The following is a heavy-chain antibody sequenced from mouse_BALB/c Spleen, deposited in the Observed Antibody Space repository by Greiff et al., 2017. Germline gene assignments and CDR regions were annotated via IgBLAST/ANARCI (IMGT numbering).Heavy chain of an antibody. CDR1: GYTFTSYW. V-gene: IGHV1-69*02. Sequence: VQLQQPGAELVKPGAPVKLSCKASGYTFTSYWMNWVKQRPGRGLEWIGRIDPSDSETHYNQKFKDKATLTVDKSSSTAYMQLSSLTSEDSAVYYCARVSFDYWGQGTTLTVSS. CDR3: ARVSFDY. CDR2: IDPSDSET. J-gene: IGHJ2*01.